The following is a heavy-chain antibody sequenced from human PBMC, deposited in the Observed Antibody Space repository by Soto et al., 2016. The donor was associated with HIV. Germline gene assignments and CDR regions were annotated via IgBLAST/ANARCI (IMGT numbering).Heavy chain of an antibody. V-gene: IGHV1-2*02. CDR3: GRGNNWRYYYMDV. D-gene: IGHD1-20*01. J-gene: IGHJ6*03. Sequence: QVQLMQSGAEVKKPGASVKVSCKASGYTFTGYYIHWVRQAPGQGLEWMGWINPNSGGTNYAQKFQGRVSMTRDTSISTAYMELKRLRSDDTAVYYCGRGNNWRYYYMDVWGKGTTVTVSS. CDR1: GYTFTGYY. CDR2: INPNSGGT.